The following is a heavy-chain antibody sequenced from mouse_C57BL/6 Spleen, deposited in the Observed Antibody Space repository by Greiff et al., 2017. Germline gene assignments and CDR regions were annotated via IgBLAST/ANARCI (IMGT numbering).Heavy chain of an antibody. CDR1: GFTFSSYA. J-gene: IGHJ2*01. Sequence: DVHLVESGGGLVKPGGSLKLSCAASGFTFSSYAMSWVRQTPEKRLEWVATISDGGSYTYYPDNVKGRFTISRDNAKNNLYLQMSHLKSEDTAMYYCARGAGTVVPFDYWGQGTTLTVSS. CDR2: ISDGGSYT. CDR3: ARGAGTVVPFDY. D-gene: IGHD1-1*01. V-gene: IGHV5-4*01.